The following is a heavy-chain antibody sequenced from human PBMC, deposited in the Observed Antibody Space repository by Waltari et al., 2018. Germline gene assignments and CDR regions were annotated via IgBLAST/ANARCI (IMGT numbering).Heavy chain of an antibody. V-gene: IGHV4-39*01. CDR1: GGSISSSSYY. D-gene: IGHD3-22*01. J-gene: IGHJ4*02. CDR3: ARLFTASGYFDY. CDR2: IYYSGST. Sequence: QLQLQESGPGLMKPSETLSLTCTVSGGSISSSSYYWGWIRQPPGKGLEWIGSIYYSGSTYYNPSLKSRVTISVDTSKNQFSLKLSSVTAADTAVYYCARLFTASGYFDYWGQGTLVTVSS.